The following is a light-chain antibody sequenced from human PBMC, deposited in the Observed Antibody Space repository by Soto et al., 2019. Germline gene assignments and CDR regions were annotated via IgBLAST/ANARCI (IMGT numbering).Light chain of an antibody. J-gene: IGKJ4*01. V-gene: IGKV1D-16*01. CDR1: QGVDRW. Sequence: DIQMTQSPSSLSASVGDRVNISCRASQGVDRWLAWYQQKPKTAPKSLIYAASNLQSGVPSRFSGTRSGTDFTLTISSLQPEDFATYYCQQYSAYPQTFGGGTKVDIK. CDR2: AAS. CDR3: QQYSAYPQT.